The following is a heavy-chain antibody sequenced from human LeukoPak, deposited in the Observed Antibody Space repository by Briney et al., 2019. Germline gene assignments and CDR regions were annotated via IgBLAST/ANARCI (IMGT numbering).Heavy chain of an antibody. CDR2: ISGNDDST. J-gene: IGHJ3*02. V-gene: IGHV3-23*01. CDR1: GFTFSSYA. Sequence: GGSLRLSCAASGFTFSSYAMTWVRQAPGKRLEWVSAISGNDDSTYYADSVKGRFTISRDNSKNTLYLQMNSLRAEDTAVYYCARDFVGYCSSTSCQMYAFDIWGQGTMVTVSS. D-gene: IGHD2-2*01. CDR3: ARDFVGYCSSTSCQMYAFDI.